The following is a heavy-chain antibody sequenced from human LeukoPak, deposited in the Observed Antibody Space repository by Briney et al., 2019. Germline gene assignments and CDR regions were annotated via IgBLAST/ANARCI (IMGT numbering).Heavy chain of an antibody. J-gene: IGHJ5*02. CDR3: VRGFTGIAAADPFDP. V-gene: IGHV1-2*02. CDR2: INPNSGGT. D-gene: IGHD6-13*01. CDR1: GYTFTGYY. Sequence: ASVKVSCKASGYTFTGYYMHWVRQAPGQGLEWMGWINPNSGGTNYAQEFQGRVTMTRDTSISTAYMELSRLRSDDTAVYYCVRGFTGIAAADPFDPWGQGTLVTVSS.